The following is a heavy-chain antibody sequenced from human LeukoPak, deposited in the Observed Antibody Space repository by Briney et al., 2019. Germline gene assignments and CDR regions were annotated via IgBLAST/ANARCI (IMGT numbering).Heavy chain of an antibody. J-gene: IGHJ6*04. CDR2: ISSSGSTI. CDR3: AELGITMIGGV. Sequence: GGSLRLSCAASGFTFSSYEMNWVRQAPGKGLEWVSYISSSGSTIYDADSVKGRFTISRDNAKNSLYLQMNSLRAEDTAVYYCAELGITMIGGVWGKGTTVTISS. CDR1: GFTFSSYE. V-gene: IGHV3-48*03. D-gene: IGHD3-10*02.